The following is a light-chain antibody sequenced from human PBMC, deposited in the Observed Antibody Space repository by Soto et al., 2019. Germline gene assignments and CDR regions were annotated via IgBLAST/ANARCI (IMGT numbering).Light chain of an antibody. CDR1: QSISTW. CDR2: KAS. Sequence: DIQMTQSPSTLSASVGDTVPITCRASQSISTWLAWYQQKPGKAPKLLIYKASSLESGVPSRFSGSGSGTEFTFTISSLEPDDFATYYCQQYNSYSGTFGQGTKVEI. CDR3: QQYNSYSGT. V-gene: IGKV1-5*03. J-gene: IGKJ1*01.